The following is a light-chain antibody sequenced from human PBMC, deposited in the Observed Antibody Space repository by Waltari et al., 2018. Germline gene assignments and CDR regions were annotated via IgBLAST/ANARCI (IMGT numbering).Light chain of an antibody. J-gene: IGLJ2*01. V-gene: IGLV2-14*01. CDR3: SSYTTSSTLVV. CDR1: SSDVGGYDY. CDR2: DVS. Sequence: QSALTQPASVSGSPGQSITISCTGTSSDVGGYDYGSWYQQHPGKAPKLLIYDVSNCPSGVSNRFSGSKSGNTASLTISGLQAEDEADYYCSSYTTSSTLVVFGGGTKLTVL.